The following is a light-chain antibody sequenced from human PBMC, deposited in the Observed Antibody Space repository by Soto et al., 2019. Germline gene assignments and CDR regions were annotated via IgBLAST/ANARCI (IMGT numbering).Light chain of an antibody. V-gene: IGKV2-28*01. J-gene: IGKJ3*01. Sequence: DIVMTQSPLSLPVAPGEPASISCMSSQSLLHSNGYNYLDWYLQKPGQSPQLLIYLGSNRASGVPDRFSGSGSGTDFTLKISRVEAEDVGVYYCMQALQTHTFGPGTKVDIK. CDR3: MQALQTHT. CDR1: QSLLHSNGYNY. CDR2: LGS.